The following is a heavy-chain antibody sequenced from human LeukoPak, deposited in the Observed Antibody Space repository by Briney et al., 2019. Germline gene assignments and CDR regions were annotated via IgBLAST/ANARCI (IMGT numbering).Heavy chain of an antibody. Sequence: SETLSLTCTVSGGSISSHYWSWIRQPPGKGLEWIGYIYYSGSTNYNPSLKSRVTISVDTSKNQFSLKLSSVTAADTAVYYCARDLATVTDYWGPGTLVTGSS. CDR2: IYYSGST. V-gene: IGHV4-59*11. CDR1: GGSISSHY. CDR3: ARDLATVTDY. D-gene: IGHD4-11*01. J-gene: IGHJ4*02.